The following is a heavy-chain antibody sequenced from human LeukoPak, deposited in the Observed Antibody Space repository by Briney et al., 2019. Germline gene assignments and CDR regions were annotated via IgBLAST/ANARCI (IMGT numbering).Heavy chain of an antibody. Sequence: SETLSLTCTVSGGSISSYYWSWIRQPPGKGLEWIGYIYYSGSTNYNPPLKSRVTISVDTSKNQFSLKLSSVTAADTAVYYCASQRIAARPGDYYYYYMDVWGKGTTVTVSS. CDR2: IYYSGST. D-gene: IGHD6-6*01. V-gene: IGHV4-59*01. CDR3: ASQRIAARPGDYYYYYMDV. J-gene: IGHJ6*03. CDR1: GGSISSYY.